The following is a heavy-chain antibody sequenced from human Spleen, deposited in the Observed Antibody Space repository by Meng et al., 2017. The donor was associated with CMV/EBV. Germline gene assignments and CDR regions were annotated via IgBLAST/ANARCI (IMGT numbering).Heavy chain of an antibody. Sequence: SSGFTFRDYYMSWIRQAPGKGLEWVSYISSSGSSIYYADSVKGRFTLSRDNAKNSLYLQMNSLRAEDTAVYYCARSIAAGPPGFDYWGQGTLVTVSS. CDR2: ISSSGSSI. D-gene: IGHD6-13*01. CDR3: ARSIAAGPPGFDY. CDR1: GFTFRDYY. V-gene: IGHV3-11*01. J-gene: IGHJ4*02.